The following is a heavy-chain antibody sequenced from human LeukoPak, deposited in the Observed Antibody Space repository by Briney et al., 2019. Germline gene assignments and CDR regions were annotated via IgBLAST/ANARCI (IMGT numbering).Heavy chain of an antibody. D-gene: IGHD4-23*01. CDR3: ARDTRDYGGNRRFDY. Sequence: GGSLRLSCAASGFTFSSYAMHWVRQAPGKGLEWVAVISYDGSNKYYADSVKGRFTISRDNSKNTLYLQMNSLRAEDTAVYYCARDTRDYGGNRRFDYWGQGTLVTVSS. J-gene: IGHJ4*02. CDR2: ISYDGSNK. CDR1: GFTFSSYA. V-gene: IGHV3-30-3*01.